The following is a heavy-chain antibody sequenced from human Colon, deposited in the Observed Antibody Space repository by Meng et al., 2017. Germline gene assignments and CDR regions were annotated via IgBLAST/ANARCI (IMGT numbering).Heavy chain of an antibody. CDR3: ARGGPYPDSSGFHWYFDL. V-gene: IGHV7-4-1*02. CDR2: INTHTGNP. CDR1: GYTFINYA. Sequence: QLRLVESGSELKKAGAYLKVSCKPSGYTFINYAINWVPQAPGQGLEWMGWINTHTGNPTYGQGFTGRFVLSSDTSVSTANLQISSLKAEDTAVYYCARGGPYPDSSGFHWYFDLWGRGTLVTVSS. J-gene: IGHJ2*01. D-gene: IGHD3-22*01.